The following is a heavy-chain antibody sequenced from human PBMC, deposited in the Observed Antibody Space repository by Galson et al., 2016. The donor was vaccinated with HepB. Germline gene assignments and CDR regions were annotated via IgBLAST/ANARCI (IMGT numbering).Heavy chain of an antibody. CDR1: GFTFSDYY. J-gene: IGHJ4*02. D-gene: IGHD4-17*01. CDR3: ARSLLTVTSPFGY. CDR2: ISGNSGDI. V-gene: IGHV3-11*06. Sequence: SLRLSCAASGFTFSDYYMSWIRQAPGKGLEWISYISGNSGDIRYADSVKGRFTVSRDNAENSGYLQMNSLRVDDTALYYCARSLLTVTSPFGYWGQGTLVTVSS.